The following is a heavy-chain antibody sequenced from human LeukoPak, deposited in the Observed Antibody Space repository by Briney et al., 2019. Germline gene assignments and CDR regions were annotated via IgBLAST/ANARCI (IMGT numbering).Heavy chain of an antibody. CDR1: GFTFSSYS. Sequence: PGGSLRLSCAVSGFTFSSYSMNWVRQAPGKGLEWVSYISTGSTTIYYADSVKGRFTISRDNAKNSLYLQMNSLRAEDTAVYYCAKDLKGLRYFDWGGYPLDYWGQGTLVTVSS. CDR2: ISTGSTTI. D-gene: IGHD3-9*01. J-gene: IGHJ4*02. V-gene: IGHV3-48*01. CDR3: AKDLKGLRYFDWGGYPLDY.